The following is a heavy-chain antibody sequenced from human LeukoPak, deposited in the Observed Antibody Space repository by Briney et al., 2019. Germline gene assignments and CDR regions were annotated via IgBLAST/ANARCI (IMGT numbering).Heavy chain of an antibody. CDR1: GFTFSRYS. D-gene: IGHD3-10*01. CDR3: AREFNAVGNFDY. J-gene: IGHJ4*02. CDR2: IYFTGNYI. V-gene: IGHV3-21*01. Sequence: GGSLRLSCVTSGFTFSRYSMRWVRQAPGKGLEWVSSIYFTGNYISYADSVKGRFTISRDNAKNSLYLQMNSLRAEDTAVYYCAREFNAVGNFDYWGQGTLVTVSS.